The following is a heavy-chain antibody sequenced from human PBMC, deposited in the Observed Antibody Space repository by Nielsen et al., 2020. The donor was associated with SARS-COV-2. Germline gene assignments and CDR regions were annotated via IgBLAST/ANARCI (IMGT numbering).Heavy chain of an antibody. CDR3: AKSLLVGGFPGYGMDV. J-gene: IGHJ6*02. CDR1: GLTFSNSW. D-gene: IGHD1-26*01. Sequence: GGSLRLSCVVSGLTFSNSWMSWVRQAPGKGLEWVANIKEDGSVTNYFDSGKGRFTISRDNAKNSLYLQMNSLRSEDTAVYYCAKSLLVGGFPGYGMDVWGQGTMVTVS. V-gene: IGHV3-7*01. CDR2: IKEDGSVT.